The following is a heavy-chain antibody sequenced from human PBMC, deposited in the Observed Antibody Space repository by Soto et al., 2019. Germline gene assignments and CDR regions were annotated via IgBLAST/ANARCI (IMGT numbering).Heavy chain of an antibody. D-gene: IGHD3-22*01. CDR3: PRDLVFKEGNISDLDY. J-gene: IGHJ4*02. V-gene: IGHV1-69*06. Sequence: QVQLVQSGAEVKKPGSSVKVSCKASGGTFSSHVINWVRQAPGQGLEWMGGIMPIIGTANYAQKFQGRVTITADKSTSKAYMNLSSLNSKNTAVYYCPRDLVFKEGNISDLDYWGQGTLVTVSS. CDR2: IMPIIGTA. CDR1: GGTFSSHV.